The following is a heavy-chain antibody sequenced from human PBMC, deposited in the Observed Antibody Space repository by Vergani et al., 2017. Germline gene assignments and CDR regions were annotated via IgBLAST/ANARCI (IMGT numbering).Heavy chain of an antibody. CDR2: ISSSSSYI. V-gene: IGHV3-21*01. CDR3: ARDWVRRTNDAFDI. D-gene: IGHD5-12*01. Sequence: EVQLVESGGGLVKPGGSLRLSCAASGFTFSSYSMNWVRQAPGKGLEWVSSISSSSSYIYYSDSVKGRFTISRDNAKNSLYLQMNSLTAEDTAVYYCARDWVRRTNDAFDIWGQGTMVTVSS. CDR1: GFTFSSYS. J-gene: IGHJ3*02.